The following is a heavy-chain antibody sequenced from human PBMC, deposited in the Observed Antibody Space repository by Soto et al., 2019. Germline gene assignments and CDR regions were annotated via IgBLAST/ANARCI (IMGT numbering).Heavy chain of an antibody. CDR2: INQDGSEI. CDR1: QFIFGTYW. Sequence: HPGGYLGLSCAASQFIFGTYWMSWVRQLPGKGLEWVANINQDGSEIYYLDSVKGRFTISRDNAKNSLYLQMNSLRAEDTAIYYCSRDNIVRATLFAFWGQGSLVIVSS. V-gene: IGHV3-7*03. CDR3: SRDNIVRATLFAF. J-gene: IGHJ1*01. D-gene: IGHD1-26*01.